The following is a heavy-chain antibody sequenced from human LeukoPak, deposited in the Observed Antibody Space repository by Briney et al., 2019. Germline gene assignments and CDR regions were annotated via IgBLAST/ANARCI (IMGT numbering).Heavy chain of an antibody. CDR3: ARHRAGGYCAVGDCFVHTF. D-gene: IGHD2-8*02. J-gene: IGHJ4*02. CDR1: GYTFNMYG. V-gene: IGHV1-18*01. CDR2: FSPYNGHT. Sequence: ASVKVSCKASGYTFNMYGISWVRQAPGQGLEWMGWFSPYNGHTNLAQKLQDRVTLTMDTSTNTAYMELSSLRSDDTAVYYCARHRAGGYCAVGDCFVHTFWGQGTLVTVSS.